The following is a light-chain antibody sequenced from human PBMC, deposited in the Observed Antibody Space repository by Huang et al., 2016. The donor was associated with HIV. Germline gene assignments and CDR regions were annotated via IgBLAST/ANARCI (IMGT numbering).Light chain of an antibody. Sequence: DIQMTQSPSSVSASVGDRVTITCRASQGISNAVAWYQQKPGKAPKLLRHAASKLESGVPSRFRGSGARTDYTLTISSLQPEDFATYYCQQYYGTPLTFGGGTKVEIK. CDR2: AAS. J-gene: IGKJ4*01. CDR3: QQYYGTPLT. V-gene: IGKV1-NL1*01. CDR1: QGISNA.